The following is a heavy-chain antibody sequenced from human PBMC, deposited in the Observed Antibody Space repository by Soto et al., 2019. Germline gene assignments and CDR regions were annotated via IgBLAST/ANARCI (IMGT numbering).Heavy chain of an antibody. V-gene: IGHV3-11*06. CDR2: ISSSSSYT. J-gene: IGHJ6*02. D-gene: IGHD3-16*01. Sequence: GGSLRLSCAASGFTFSDYYMSRIRQAPGKGLEWVSYISSSSSYTNYADSVKGRFTISRDNAKNSLYLQMNSLRAEDTAVYYCARSGEIQSYYYYGMDVWGQGTTVTVSS. CDR1: GFTFSDYY. CDR3: ARSGEIQSYYYYGMDV.